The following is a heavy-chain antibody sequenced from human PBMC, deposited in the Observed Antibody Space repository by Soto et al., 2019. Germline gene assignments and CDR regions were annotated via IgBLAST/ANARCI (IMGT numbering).Heavy chain of an antibody. CDR3: ARGGRGNGYSSSWYHRGDWFDP. D-gene: IGHD6-13*01. CDR1: GGSFSGYY. Sequence: SETLSLTCAVYGGSFSGYYWSWIRQPPGKGLEWIGEINHSGSTNYNPSLKSRVTISVDTSKNQFSLKLSSVTAADTAVYYCARGGRGNGYSSSWYHRGDWFDPWGQGTLVTVSS. V-gene: IGHV4-34*01. J-gene: IGHJ5*02. CDR2: INHSGST.